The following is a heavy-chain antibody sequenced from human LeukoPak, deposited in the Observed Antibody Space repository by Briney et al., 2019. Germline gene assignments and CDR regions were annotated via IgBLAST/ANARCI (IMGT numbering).Heavy chain of an antibody. V-gene: IGHV4-30-4*07. CDR1: GDSISRGGFS. CDR2: IYYSGST. J-gene: IGHJ6*03. CDR3: AYQPLRAHMDV. Sequence: PSQTLSLTCAVSGDSISRGGFSWSWIRQPPGKGLEWIGSIYYSGSTYYNPSLKSRVTISVDTSKNQFSLKLSSVTAADTAVYYCAYQPLRAHMDVWGKGTTVTVSS. D-gene: IGHD2-2*01.